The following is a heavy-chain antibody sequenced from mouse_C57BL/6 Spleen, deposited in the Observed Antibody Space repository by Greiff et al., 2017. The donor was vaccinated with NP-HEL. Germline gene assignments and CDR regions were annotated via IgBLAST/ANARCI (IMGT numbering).Heavy chain of an antibody. CDR3: ARWGYSNYVEAMDY. Sequence: VQLQQSGPELVKPGASVKISCKASGYTFTDYYMNWVKQSHGKSLEWIGDINPNNGGTSYNQKFKGKATLTVDKSSSTAYMELRSLTSEDSAVYYCARWGYSNYVEAMDYWGQGTSVTVSS. CDR2: INPNNGGT. CDR1: GYTFTDYY. V-gene: IGHV1-26*01. D-gene: IGHD2-5*01. J-gene: IGHJ4*01.